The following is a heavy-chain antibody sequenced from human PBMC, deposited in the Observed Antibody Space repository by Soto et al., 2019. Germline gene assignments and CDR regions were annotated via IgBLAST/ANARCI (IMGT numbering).Heavy chain of an antibody. CDR2: MYFGGSF. CDR1: GASVSTGY. Sequence: QPQLQESGPGLVKPSETLSLTCTVSGASVSTGYWSWIRQPPGKGLEWIGFMYFGGSFNYNPSLTSRLTIPVDTSKHQFPRGVTSVTAADTAVYYCARSDYATPGFAVDPWGQGTLVTVSS. V-gene: IGHV4-59*02. D-gene: IGHD2-15*01. CDR3: ARSDYATPGFAVDP. J-gene: IGHJ5*02.